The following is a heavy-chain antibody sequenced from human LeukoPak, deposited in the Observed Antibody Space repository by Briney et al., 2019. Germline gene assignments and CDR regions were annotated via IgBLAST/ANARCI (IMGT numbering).Heavy chain of an antibody. CDR3: ARDSSPWYYYDRSGSNGFDP. J-gene: IGHJ5*02. CDR2: IAYDGINK. CDR1: GFTFSSYA. V-gene: IGHV3-30-3*01. Sequence: GGSLRLSCAASGFTFSSYAIHWVRQAPGKGLEWVAVIAYDGINKYYADSVKGRFTISRDNSKNTLYLQMNSLRAEDTAVYCCARDSSPWYYYDRSGSNGFDPWGQGTLVTVSS. D-gene: IGHD3-22*01.